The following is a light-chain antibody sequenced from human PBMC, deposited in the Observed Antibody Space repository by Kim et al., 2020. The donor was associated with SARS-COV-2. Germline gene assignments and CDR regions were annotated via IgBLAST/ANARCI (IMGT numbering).Light chain of an antibody. CDR3: NSRDKSGDHVV. CDR1: SLRTYY. CDR2: GKN. J-gene: IGLJ2*01. Sequence: SSELTQDPAVSVALGQTVRITCQGDSLRTYYASWYQQKPGQAPILVIYGKNKRPSGIPDRFSGSSSGNTASLTVTGAQAVDEAVYYCNSRDKSGDHVVFGGGTKLIVL. V-gene: IGLV3-19*01.